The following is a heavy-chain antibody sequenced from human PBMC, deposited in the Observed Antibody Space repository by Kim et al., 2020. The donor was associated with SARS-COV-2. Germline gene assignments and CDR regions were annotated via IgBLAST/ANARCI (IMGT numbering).Heavy chain of an antibody. CDR3: ARVGYSYGQIDY. V-gene: IGHV4-31*03. J-gene: IGHJ4*02. Sequence: SETLSLTCTVSGGSISSGGYYWSWIRQHPGKGLEWIGYIYYSGSTYYNPSLKSRVTISVDTSKNQFSLKLSSVTAADTAVYYCARVGYSYGQIDYWGQGTLVTVSS. D-gene: IGHD5-18*01. CDR1: GGSISSGGYY. CDR2: IYYSGST.